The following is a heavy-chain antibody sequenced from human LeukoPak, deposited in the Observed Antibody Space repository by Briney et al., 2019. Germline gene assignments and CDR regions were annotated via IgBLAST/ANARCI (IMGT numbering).Heavy chain of an antibody. CDR3: ARERALRYFDRSLGCMDV. D-gene: IGHD3-9*01. CDR2: IYYSGST. V-gene: IGHV4-39*07. CDR1: GGSISSSSYY. Sequence: PSETLSLTCTVSGGSISSSSYYWGWIRQPPGKGLEWIGCIYYSGSTYYNPSLKSRVTMSVDTSKNQFSLKLSSVTAADTAVYYCARERALRYFDRSLGCMDVWGKGTTVTVSS. J-gene: IGHJ6*03.